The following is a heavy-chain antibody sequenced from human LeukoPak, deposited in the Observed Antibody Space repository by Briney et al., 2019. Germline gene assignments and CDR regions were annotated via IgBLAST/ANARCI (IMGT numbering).Heavy chain of an antibody. CDR1: GCIFSSYA. Sequence: GASVTVSCLACGCIFSSYAISWVRPAAGQGLDWMGGIIPIFGNSDYAQKFQGRVTITVHKSRRAASMDVSGLRSDEPAVYYCARDSIYGSGSYYRVENWCGPWGQGTLATVSS. J-gene: IGHJ5*02. CDR2: IIPIFGNS. D-gene: IGHD3-10*01. V-gene: IGHV1-69*06. CDR3: ARDSIYGSGSYYRVENWCGP.